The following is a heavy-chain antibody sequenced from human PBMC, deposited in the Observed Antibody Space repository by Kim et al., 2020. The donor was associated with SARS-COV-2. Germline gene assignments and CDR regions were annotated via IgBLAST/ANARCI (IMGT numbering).Heavy chain of an antibody. CDR1: GLTFSNHH. Sequence: GGSLRLSCAASGLTFSNHHMSWIRQAPGKGLEWVSYITTNGGAVYTDSVRGRFTISRDNAKNSLYLQMNSLRAEDTAVYYCAGAPREIDYWGQGTLVIVSS. D-gene: IGHD1-26*01. V-gene: IGHV3-11*04. CDR2: ITTNGGAV. J-gene: IGHJ4*02. CDR3: AGAPREIDY.